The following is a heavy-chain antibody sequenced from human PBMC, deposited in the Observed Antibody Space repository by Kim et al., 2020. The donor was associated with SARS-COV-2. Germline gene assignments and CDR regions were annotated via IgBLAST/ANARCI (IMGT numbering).Heavy chain of an antibody. CDR2: ISGSGGST. D-gene: IGHD5-12*01. V-gene: IGHV3-23*01. Sequence: GGSLRLSCAASGFTFSSYDMSWVRQAPGKGLEWVSAISGSGGSTYYADSVKGRFTISRDNSKNTLYLQMNSLRAEDTAVYYCAKGRGWLQSLGLYYFDYWGQGTLVTVSS. CDR1: GFTFSSYD. J-gene: IGHJ4*02. CDR3: AKGRGWLQSLGLYYFDY.